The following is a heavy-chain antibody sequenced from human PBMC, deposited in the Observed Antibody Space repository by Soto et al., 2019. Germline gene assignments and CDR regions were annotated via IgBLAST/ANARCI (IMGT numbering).Heavy chain of an antibody. Sequence: SETLSLTCTVSNDSISPYYWSWIRQPPGKGLEWIGFIYYSGSTTYNPSLKSRVTISVATSKNQFSLNLTSVTAADTAIYYCARHSPPRHPGSHSFDLWGQGTLVTVAS. CDR3: ARHSPPRHPGSHSFDL. CDR2: IYYSGST. D-gene: IGHD3-10*01. CDR1: NDSISPYY. J-gene: IGHJ4*02. V-gene: IGHV4-59*08.